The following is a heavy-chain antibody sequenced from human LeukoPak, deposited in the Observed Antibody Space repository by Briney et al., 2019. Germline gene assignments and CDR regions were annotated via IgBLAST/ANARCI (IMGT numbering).Heavy chain of an antibody. CDR3: ARDERRLVVPSSWVI. J-gene: IGHJ3*02. Sequence: ASVKVSCKASGATLSAYVLTWVRRAPGQGLEWMGRIIPILGIANYAQKFQGRVTITADKSTSTAYMELSSLRSEDTAVYYCARDERRLVVPSSWVIWGQGTMVTVSS. CDR2: IIPILGIA. CDR1: GATLSAYV. V-gene: IGHV1-69*04. D-gene: IGHD3-22*01.